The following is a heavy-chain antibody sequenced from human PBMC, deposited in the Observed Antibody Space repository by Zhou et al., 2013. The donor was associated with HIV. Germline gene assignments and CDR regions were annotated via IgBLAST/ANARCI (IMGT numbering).Heavy chain of an antibody. V-gene: IGHV1-18*01. CDR1: GGTFNT. Sequence: QVQLLQSGAEVKKPGSSVKVSCQASGGTFNTISWVRQAPGQGFEWMGWISSYNGHTNYAQNLQGRVTVTTDTSTGTAYMELRSLRSDDTALYYCARAYSTAWYGGGFYYMDVWGTGTTGHRLL. CDR3: ARAYSTAWYGGGFYYMDV. CDR2: ISSYNGHT. D-gene: IGHD4-4*01. J-gene: IGHJ6*03.